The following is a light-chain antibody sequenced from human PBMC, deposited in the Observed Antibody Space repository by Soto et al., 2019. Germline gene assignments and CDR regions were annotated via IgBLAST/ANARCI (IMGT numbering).Light chain of an antibody. CDR1: QGISSW. J-gene: IGKJ1*01. CDR2: AAS. CDR3: QQANSFPWT. V-gene: IGKV1-12*01. Sequence: DIQMTQSPSSVDASVGDRVTITCRASQGISSWVAWYQQKPGKAPKLLIYAASSLPSGVPSRFSGSGSGTDFTLALSSMQPEDFATYYCQQANSFPWTFGHGPKVEIK.